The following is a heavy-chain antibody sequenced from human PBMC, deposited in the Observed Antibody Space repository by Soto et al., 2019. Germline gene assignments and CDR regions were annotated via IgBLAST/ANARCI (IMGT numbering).Heavy chain of an antibody. J-gene: IGHJ4*02. CDR2: IWYDGNSK. CDR3: ASENYYDTSGLDY. V-gene: IGHV3-33*01. CDR1: GFTFTSYG. Sequence: GGSLRLSCAASGFTFTSYGMHWVRQAPGKGLEWVAGIWYDGNSKYYEDSVKGRFTISRDNSKNTLYLEMNSLRGDDTAVYYCASENYYDTSGLDYWGQGTLVTVSS. D-gene: IGHD3-22*01.